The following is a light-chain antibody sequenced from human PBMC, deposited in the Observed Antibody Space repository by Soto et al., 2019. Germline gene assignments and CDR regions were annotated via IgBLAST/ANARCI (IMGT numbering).Light chain of an antibody. V-gene: IGLV2-14*01. J-gene: IGLJ1*01. CDR1: NSDVGGYNY. CDR3: SSYTSGSTPYV. Sequence: QSVLTQPASVSGSPGPSITISFTGNNSDVGGYNYVSWYQQHPVKAPKLMIYDVTNRPSGVSDRFSGSKSGNTASLTISGLQAEDEADYYCSSYTSGSTPYVFGTGTKVTVL. CDR2: DVT.